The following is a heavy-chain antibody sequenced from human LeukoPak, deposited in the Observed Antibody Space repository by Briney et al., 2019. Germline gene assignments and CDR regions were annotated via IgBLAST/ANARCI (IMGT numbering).Heavy chain of an antibody. V-gene: IGHV3-74*01. CDR3: ARDGSDYPGSSGGMDV. Sequence: GGSLRLSCAASGLTFSSHWMHWVRQAPGKGLVWVSRITNDGSSTTYADSVKGRFTISRDNAKNMLYLQVNSLRAEDTAVYYCARDGSDYPGSSGGMDVWGQGTTVTVSS. D-gene: IGHD4-17*01. J-gene: IGHJ6*02. CDR2: ITNDGSST. CDR1: GLTFSSHW.